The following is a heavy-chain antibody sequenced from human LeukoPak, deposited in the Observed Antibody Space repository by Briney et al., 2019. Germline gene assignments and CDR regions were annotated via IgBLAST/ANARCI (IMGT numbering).Heavy chain of an antibody. CDR2: ISSSGSTI. D-gene: IGHD3-22*01. CDR1: GFTFSDYY. Sequence: GGSLRLSCAASGFTFSDYYMSWIRQAPGKGLEWVSYISSSGSTIYYADSVKGRFTISRDNAKNSLCLQMNSLRAEDTAVYHCARESTMIVADDDAFDIWGQGTMVTVSS. V-gene: IGHV3-11*01. J-gene: IGHJ3*02. CDR3: ARESTMIVADDDAFDI.